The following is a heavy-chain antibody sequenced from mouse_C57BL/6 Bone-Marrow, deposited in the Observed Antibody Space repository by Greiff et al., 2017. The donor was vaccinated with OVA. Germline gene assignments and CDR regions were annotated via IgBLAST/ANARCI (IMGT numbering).Heavy chain of an antibody. CDR2: INPNNGGT. CDR1: GYTFTDYY. J-gene: IGHJ1*03. D-gene: IGHD1-1*01. Sequence: EVQLQQSGPELVKPGASVKISCKASGYTFTDYYMNWVKQSHGKSLEWIGDINPNNGGTSYNQKFKGKATLTVDKSSSTAYMELRSLTSEDSAVYYCAREYYGSSHWYFDVWGTRTTVTVSS. CDR3: AREYYGSSHWYFDV. V-gene: IGHV1-26*01.